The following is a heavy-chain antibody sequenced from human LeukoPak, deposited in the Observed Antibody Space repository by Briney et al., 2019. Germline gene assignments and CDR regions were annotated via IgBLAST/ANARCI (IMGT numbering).Heavy chain of an antibody. D-gene: IGHD1-26*01. Sequence: GASLRLSCAASGFTFSGYWMHWVRQAPGKGLEWVSRINIDGATTNYADSVKGRFTISRDNAKNTLHLQMNSLRADDTAVYYCVRGAVGTGVWFDPWGQGTLSPSPQ. V-gene: IGHV3-74*01. CDR3: VRGAVGTGVWFDP. CDR1: GFTFSGYW. CDR2: INIDGATT. J-gene: IGHJ5*02.